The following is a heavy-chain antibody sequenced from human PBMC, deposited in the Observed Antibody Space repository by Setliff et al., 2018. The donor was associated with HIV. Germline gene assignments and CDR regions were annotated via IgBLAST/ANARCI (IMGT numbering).Heavy chain of an antibody. CDR2: ISSSSSTI. CDR1: GFTFSSCS. V-gene: IGHV3-48*01. J-gene: IGHJ6*03. CDR3: ARDSGGWYPTGDYYYYYMDV. Sequence: GGSLRLSCAASGFTFSSCSMNWVRQAPGKGLEWVSYISSSSSTIYYADSVKGRFTISRDNAKNSLYLQMNSLRAEDTAVYYCARDSGGWYPTGDYYYYYMDVWGKGTTVTVSS. D-gene: IGHD6-19*01.